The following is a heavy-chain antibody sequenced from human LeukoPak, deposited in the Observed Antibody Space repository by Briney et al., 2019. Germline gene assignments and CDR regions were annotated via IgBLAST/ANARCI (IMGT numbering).Heavy chain of an antibody. CDR1: GFTFSSYA. Sequence: PGGSPRLSCAASGFTFSSYAMSWVRQAPGKGLEWVSAISGSGGSTYYADSVKGRFTISRDNSKNTLYLQMNSLRAEDTAVYYCAKAIGYCSSTSCLGGDFDYWGQGTLVTVSS. V-gene: IGHV3-23*01. J-gene: IGHJ4*02. CDR2: ISGSGGST. CDR3: AKAIGYCSSTSCLGGDFDY. D-gene: IGHD2-2*01.